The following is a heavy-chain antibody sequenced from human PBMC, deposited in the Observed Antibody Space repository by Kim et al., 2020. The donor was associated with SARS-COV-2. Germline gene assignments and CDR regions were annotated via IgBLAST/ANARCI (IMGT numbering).Heavy chain of an antibody. CDR3: ARREGIAVAGTIP. D-gene: IGHD6-19*01. V-gene: IGHV3-30*01. J-gene: IGHJ5*02. Sequence: ADSVKGRFTISRDNSKNTLYLQMNSLRAEDTAVYYCARREGIAVAGTIPWGQGTLVTVSS.